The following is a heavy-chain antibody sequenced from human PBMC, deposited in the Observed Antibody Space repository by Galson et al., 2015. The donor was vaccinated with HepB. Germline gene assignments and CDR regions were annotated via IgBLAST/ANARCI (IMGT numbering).Heavy chain of an antibody. CDR1: GFTFSSYA. V-gene: IGHV3-64D*06. CDR3: VKDGDMVRGPGFDY. Sequence: SLRLSCAASGFTFSSYAMHWVRQAPGKGLEYVSAISSNGGSTYYADSVKGRFTISRDNSKNTLYLQMSSLRAEDTAVYYCVKDGDMVRGPGFDYWGQGTLVTVSS. J-gene: IGHJ4*02. D-gene: IGHD3-10*01. CDR2: ISSNGGST.